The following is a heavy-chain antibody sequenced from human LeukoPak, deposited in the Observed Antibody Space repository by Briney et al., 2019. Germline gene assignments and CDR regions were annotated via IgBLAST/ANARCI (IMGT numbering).Heavy chain of an antibody. D-gene: IGHD5-18*01. CDR2: VSDTGNI. CDR3: ARDGLHTAHFDY. J-gene: IGHJ4*02. Sequence: GGSLRLSCAASGFTFSSFNMNWVRQAPGKGLEWVSTVSDTGNIHYSDSVKGRFTISRDDAKNSLYPQMNSLRDEDTAVYYCARDGLHTAHFDYWGQGTLVTVSS. CDR1: GFTFSSFN. V-gene: IGHV3-48*02.